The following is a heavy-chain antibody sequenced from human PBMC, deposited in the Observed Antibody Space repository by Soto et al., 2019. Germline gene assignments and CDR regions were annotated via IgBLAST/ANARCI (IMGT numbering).Heavy chain of an antibody. D-gene: IGHD4-4*01. CDR2: TYYRSRWYH. Sequence: SQTLSLTCAISGDSISSNSAAWNWIRQSPSRGFEWLGRTYYRSRWYHDYAVSVKSRIIINPDTSKNQASLQLNSVTPDDTAVYYCASYRYDYWGQGTVVTVSS. CDR1: GDSISSNSAA. V-gene: IGHV6-1*01. CDR3: ASYRYDY. J-gene: IGHJ4*02.